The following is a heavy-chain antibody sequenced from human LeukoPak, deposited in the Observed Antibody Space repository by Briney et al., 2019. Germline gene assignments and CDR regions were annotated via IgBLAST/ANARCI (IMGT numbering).Heavy chain of an antibody. Sequence: PSETLSLTCTVSGGSISSYYWSWVRQPPGKGLEWIGYIYYSGSTNYNPSLKSRVTISVDTSNNQFSLKLNSVTAADTAAYYCARGGSSSDYWGQGTLVTVSS. D-gene: IGHD6-6*01. CDR3: ARGGSSSDY. J-gene: IGHJ4*02. V-gene: IGHV4-59*01. CDR2: IYYSGST. CDR1: GGSISSYY.